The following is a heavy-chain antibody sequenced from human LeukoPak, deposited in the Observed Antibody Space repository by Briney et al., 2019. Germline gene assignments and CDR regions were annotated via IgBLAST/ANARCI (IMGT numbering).Heavy chain of an antibody. CDR1: GGSISNNGYY. CDR3: ARSSGGRVDY. Sequence: SETLSLTCTVSGGSISNNGYYWGWIRQPPGKGLEWIGSIYYSGSTYYNPSLNSRVTISVDTSKNQFTLKLTSMTAADTAVYYCARSSGGRVDYWGQGPLVTVSS. J-gene: IGHJ4*02. D-gene: IGHD2-15*01. CDR2: IYYSGST. V-gene: IGHV4-39*01.